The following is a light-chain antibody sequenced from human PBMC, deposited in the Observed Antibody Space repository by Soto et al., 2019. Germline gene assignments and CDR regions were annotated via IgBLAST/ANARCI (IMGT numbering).Light chain of an antibody. CDR1: RNDIGGYDY. V-gene: IGLV2-14*03. CDR2: GVT. CDR3: SSFAPTSTPVI. Sequence: QSVLTQPASVSGSPGQSITISCTGTRNDIGGYDYVSWYQQHPGKGPRLIIYGVTNRPSGVSSRFSGSNSGNTASLTIFGLQADDEADYICSSFAPTSTPVIFGGGTKVTVL. J-gene: IGLJ2*01.